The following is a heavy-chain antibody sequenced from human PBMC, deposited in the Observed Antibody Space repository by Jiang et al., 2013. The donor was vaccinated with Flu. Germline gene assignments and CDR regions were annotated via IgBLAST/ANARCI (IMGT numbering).Heavy chain of an antibody. CDR1: GFTFSSYG. CDR3: ARSWGGVMVRAPFDY. J-gene: IGHJ4*02. V-gene: IGHV3-33*01. CDR2: IWYDGSNK. Sequence: RLSCAASGFTFSSYGMHWVRQAPGKGLEWVAVIWYDGSNKYYADSVKGRFTISRDNSKNTLYLQMNSLRAEDTAVYYCARSWGGVMVRAPFDYWGQGTLVTVSS. D-gene: IGHD3-10*01.